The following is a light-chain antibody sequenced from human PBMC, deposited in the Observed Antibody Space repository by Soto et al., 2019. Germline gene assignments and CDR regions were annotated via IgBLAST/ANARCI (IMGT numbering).Light chain of an antibody. V-gene: IGKV1-5*03. Sequence: DIQMTQSPSTLSASVGDGVTITCRASQTITTSMAWYQQKPGKAPKLLIYKASSLESGVPSRFSGSGSGTEFTLTISSLQPDDFATYYCQQSYSTPMYTFGQGTKLEIK. J-gene: IGKJ2*01. CDR2: KAS. CDR1: QTITTS. CDR3: QQSYSTPMYT.